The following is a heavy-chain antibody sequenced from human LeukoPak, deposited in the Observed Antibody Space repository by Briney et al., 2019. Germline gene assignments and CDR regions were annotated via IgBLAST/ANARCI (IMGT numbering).Heavy chain of an antibody. CDR2: IKQDGSEK. D-gene: IGHD3-10*01. Sequence: ETLSLTCAVYGGSFSDYYWSWVRQAPGKGLEWVANIKQDGSEKYYVDSVKGRFTISRDNAKNSLYLQMNSLRAEDTAVYYCARDLGTMVRGVIDYWGQGTLVTVSS. CDR3: ARDLGTMVRGVIDY. CDR1: GGSFSDYY. V-gene: IGHV3-7*01. J-gene: IGHJ4*02.